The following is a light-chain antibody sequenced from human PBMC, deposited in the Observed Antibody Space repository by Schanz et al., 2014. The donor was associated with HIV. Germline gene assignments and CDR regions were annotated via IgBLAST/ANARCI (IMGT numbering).Light chain of an antibody. V-gene: IGLV1-40*01. Sequence: QSVLTQPPSVSGAPGQSITVPCSGNSSNFGAGYDVHWYQELPGTAPKLLIYSNNNRPSGVPDRFSGSKSGTSASLAITGLQAEDEADYYCQSYDSSLSGPVVFGGGTKLTVL. CDR2: SNN. J-gene: IGLJ2*01. CDR1: SSNFGAGYD. CDR3: QSYDSSLSGPVV.